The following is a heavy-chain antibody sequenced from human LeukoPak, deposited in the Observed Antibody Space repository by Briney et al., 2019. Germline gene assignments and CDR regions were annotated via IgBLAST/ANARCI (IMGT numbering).Heavy chain of an antibody. CDR1: GGSFSGYY. J-gene: IGHJ5*02. D-gene: IGHD5-18*01. Sequence: SETLSLTCAVYGGSFSGYYWSWIRQPPGKGLEWIGEINHSGSINYNPSLKSRVTISVDTSKNQFSLKLSSVTAADTAVYYCARGFPRGYSYGYYWFDPWGQGTLVTVSS. CDR2: INHSGSI. V-gene: IGHV4-34*01. CDR3: ARGFPRGYSYGYYWFDP.